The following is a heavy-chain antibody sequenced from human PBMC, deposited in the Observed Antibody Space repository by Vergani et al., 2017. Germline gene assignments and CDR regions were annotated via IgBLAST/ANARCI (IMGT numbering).Heavy chain of an antibody. CDR2: INPSGGNT. D-gene: IGHD3-9*01. Sequence: QVQVVQSGAAVKKSGASVKFSCKTSGSTFSNYSMHWVRQAPGQGLEWMGIINPSGGNTNYAQKFQGRVTITRDTSTSTVYMELSSLRSEDTAIYYCGRGDYGILTGYRYWGQGALVAVSA. V-gene: IGHV1-46*03. CDR3: GRGDYGILTGYRY. J-gene: IGHJ4*02. CDR1: GSTFSNYS.